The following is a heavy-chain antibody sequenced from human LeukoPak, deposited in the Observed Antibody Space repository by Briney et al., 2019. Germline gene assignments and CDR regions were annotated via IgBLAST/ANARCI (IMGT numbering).Heavy chain of an antibody. CDR3: AKGTYYYDSRFDY. Sequence: PGGSLRLSCAASGFTFDDYAMHWVRQAPGKGLEWVSGISWNSGSIGYADSEKGRFTISRDNAKNSLYLQMNSLRAEDMALYYCAKGTYYYDSRFDYWGQGTLVTVSS. J-gene: IGHJ4*02. CDR1: GFTFDDYA. CDR2: ISWNSGSI. D-gene: IGHD3-22*01. V-gene: IGHV3-9*03.